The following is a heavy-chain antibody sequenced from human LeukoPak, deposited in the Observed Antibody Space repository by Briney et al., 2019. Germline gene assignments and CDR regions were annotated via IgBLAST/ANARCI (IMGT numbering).Heavy chain of an antibody. CDR1: GGSISSYY. CDR2: IYYSGST. J-gene: IGHJ4*02. D-gene: IGHD5-12*01. CDR3: ARVRYSGYGID. Sequence: RSSETLSLTCTVSGGSISSYYWSWIRQPPGKGLEWIGYIYYSGSTNYNPSLKSRVTISVDTSKNQFSLKLSSVTAADTAVYYCARVRYSGYGIDWGQGTLVTVSS. V-gene: IGHV4-59*12.